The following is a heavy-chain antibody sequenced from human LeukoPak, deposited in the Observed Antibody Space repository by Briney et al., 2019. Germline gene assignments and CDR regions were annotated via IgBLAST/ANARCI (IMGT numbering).Heavy chain of an antibody. Sequence: GGSLRLSCSASGFTFSSYAMHWVRQAPGKGLEYVSAISSNGGSTYYADSVKGRFTISRDNSKNTLYLQMSSLRAEDTAVYYCARVSCDYTTCKYPFDYWGQGTLVTVSS. J-gene: IGHJ4*02. CDR3: ARVSCDYTTCKYPFDY. D-gene: IGHD3-3*01. CDR2: ISSNGGST. V-gene: IGHV3-64D*06. CDR1: GFTFSSYA.